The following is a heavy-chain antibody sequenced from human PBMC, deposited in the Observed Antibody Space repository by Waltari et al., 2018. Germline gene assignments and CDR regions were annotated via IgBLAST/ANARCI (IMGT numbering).Heavy chain of an antibody. CDR2: RWHEGSNE. CDR3: ASQSTTLFDY. J-gene: IGHJ4*02. CDR1: GFTFSRFG. Sequence: QVQLVESGGGVVQPGRSLRLSCAASGFTFSRFGMHWVRQAPGKGLEWVEFRWHEGSNEYYVDSVKCRFTISRDNSKNTLYLQMNSLRAEDSAVYYCASQSTTLFDYWGQGTLVTVSS. D-gene: IGHD2-15*01. V-gene: IGHV3-33*01.